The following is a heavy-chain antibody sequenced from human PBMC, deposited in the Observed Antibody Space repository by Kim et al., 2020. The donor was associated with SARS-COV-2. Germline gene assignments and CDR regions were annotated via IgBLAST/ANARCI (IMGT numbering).Heavy chain of an antibody. J-gene: IGHJ6*02. CDR1: GFTFGDYA. Sequence: GGSLRLSCTASGFTFGDYAMSWFRQAPGKGLEWVGLIRSKAYGGTTEYAASVKGRFTISRDDSKSIAYLQMNSLKTEDTAVYYCTRERVEDYYYYYYGMDVWGQGTTVTVSS. CDR3: TRERVEDYYYYYYGMDV. CDR2: IRSKAYGGTT. D-gene: IGHD2-2*01. V-gene: IGHV3-49*03.